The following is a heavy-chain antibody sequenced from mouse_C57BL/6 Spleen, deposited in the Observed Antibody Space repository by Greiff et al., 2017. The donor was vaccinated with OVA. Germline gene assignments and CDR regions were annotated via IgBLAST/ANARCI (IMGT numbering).Heavy chain of an antibody. CDR1: GYAFSSSW. J-gene: IGHJ2*01. Sequence: QVQLQQSGPELVKPGASVKISCKASGYAFSSSWMNWVKQRPGKGLEWIGRIYPGDGDTNYNGKFKGKATLTADKSSSTAYMQLSSLTSEDSAVYFCARPTPTGTNYFDYWGQGTTLTVSS. V-gene: IGHV1-82*01. D-gene: IGHD4-1*02. CDR2: IYPGDGDT. CDR3: ARPTPTGTNYFDY.